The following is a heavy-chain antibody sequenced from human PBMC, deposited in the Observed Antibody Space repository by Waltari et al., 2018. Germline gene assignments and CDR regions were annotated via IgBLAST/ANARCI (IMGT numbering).Heavy chain of an antibody. J-gene: IGHJ6*02. CDR3: ASEQHYYYYYGMDV. CDR1: GGTFSSYA. CDR2: ISPIFGTA. Sequence: QVQLVQSGAEVKKPGSSVKVSCKASGGTFSSYAISWVRQAPGQGLEWMGGISPIFGTANYAQKFQGRVTITADESTSTAYMELSSLRSEDTAVYYCASEQHYYYYYGMDVWGQGTTVTVSS. V-gene: IGHV1-69*13. D-gene: IGHD6-13*01.